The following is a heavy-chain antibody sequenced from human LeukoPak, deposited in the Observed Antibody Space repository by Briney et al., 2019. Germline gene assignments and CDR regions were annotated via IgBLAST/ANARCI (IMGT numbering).Heavy chain of an antibody. D-gene: IGHD6-13*01. Sequence: SETLSLTCTVSGGSISSYYWSWIRQPPGKGLEWIGYIYYSGTTNYSPSLKSRVTISVDTSKNQFTLKLSSVTAADTAVYYCARGVYIAAAQYGYWGQGTLVTVSS. CDR2: IYYSGTT. J-gene: IGHJ4*02. V-gene: IGHV4-59*01. CDR3: ARGVYIAAAQYGY. CDR1: GGSISSYY.